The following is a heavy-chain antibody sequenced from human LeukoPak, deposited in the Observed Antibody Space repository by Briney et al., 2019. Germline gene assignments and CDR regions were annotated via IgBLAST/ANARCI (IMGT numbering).Heavy chain of an antibody. CDR3: ARDKLRGSAGNYYYMDV. V-gene: IGHV3-30*04. Sequence: GSLRLSCAASGFTFSSYAMHWVRQAPGKGLEWVAVISYDGSNKYYADSVKARFTISRDNSKNTLYLQMNSLSVDDTAVYYCARDKLRGSAGNYYYMDVWGKGTTVTVSS. D-gene: IGHD1-26*01. CDR1: GFTFSSYA. CDR2: ISYDGSNK. J-gene: IGHJ6*03.